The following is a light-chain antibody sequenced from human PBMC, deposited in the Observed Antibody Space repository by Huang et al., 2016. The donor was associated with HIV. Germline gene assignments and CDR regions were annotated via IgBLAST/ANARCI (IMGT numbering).Light chain of an antibody. Sequence: EIVMTQSPATLSVSPGERATLSCRASQSVSSNLAWYQQNPGQAPRLLIYGASTRATGIPARCSGSGSGTEFTLTISSLQSEDFAVYYCQQYNNWWTFGQGTKVEIK. CDR3: QQYNNWWT. V-gene: IGKV3-15*01. CDR1: QSVSSN. J-gene: IGKJ1*01. CDR2: GAS.